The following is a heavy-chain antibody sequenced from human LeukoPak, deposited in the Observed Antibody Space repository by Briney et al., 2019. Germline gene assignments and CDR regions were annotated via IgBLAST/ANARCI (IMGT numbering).Heavy chain of an antibody. V-gene: IGHV3-74*01. CDR2: INTDGTVT. CDR3: ATKQWLAPPPDS. CDR1: EFTFTKYW. J-gene: IGHJ4*02. Sequence: GRSLRLSCAASEFTFTKYWKLCVRQTPGKGLESVSRINTDGTVTTYADSVKGRFTVSRDNADNTMFLQMNSVRDEDTAVYYCATKQWLAPPPDSWGQGTPVTVSS. D-gene: IGHD6-19*01.